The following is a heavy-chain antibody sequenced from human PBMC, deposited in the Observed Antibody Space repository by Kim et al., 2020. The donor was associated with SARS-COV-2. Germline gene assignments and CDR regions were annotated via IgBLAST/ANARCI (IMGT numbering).Heavy chain of an antibody. V-gene: IGHV5-51*01. D-gene: IGHD6-13*01. Sequence: GESLKISCKGSGYSFTSYWIGWVRQMPGKGLEWMGIIYPGDSDTRYSPSFQGQVTISADKSISTAYLQWSSLKAPDTAMYYCARHPHRSSSWYGPLYYYGMDVWGQGTTVTVSS. CDR1: GYSFTSYW. CDR2: IYPGDSDT. J-gene: IGHJ6*02. CDR3: ARHPHRSSSWYGPLYYYGMDV.